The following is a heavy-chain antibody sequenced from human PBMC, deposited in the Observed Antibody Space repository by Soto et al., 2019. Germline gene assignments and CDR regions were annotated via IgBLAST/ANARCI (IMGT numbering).Heavy chain of an antibody. CDR3: ARDSSRRGYYYYGMDV. J-gene: IGHJ6*02. CDR1: GDSISNYY. D-gene: IGHD3-10*01. V-gene: IGHV4-59*12. CDR2: IYYSGST. Sequence: SETLSLTCTVSGDSISNYYWSWIRQPPGKGLEWIGYIYYSGSTNYNPSLKSRVTISVDTSKNQFSLKLSSVTAADTAVYYCARDSSRRGYYYYGMDVWGQGTTVTVSS.